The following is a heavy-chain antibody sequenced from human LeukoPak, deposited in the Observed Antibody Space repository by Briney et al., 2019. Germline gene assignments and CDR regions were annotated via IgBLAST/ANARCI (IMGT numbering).Heavy chain of an antibody. CDR2: ISDTGGTT. CDR3: AKDARRYSGWYFFDH. V-gene: IGHV3-23*01. CDR1: GFTFSNLA. J-gene: IGHJ4*02. D-gene: IGHD6-19*01. Sequence: GGSLRLSCVASGFTFSNLAMGWVRQAPGKGLEWVSVISDTGGTTYYADSVKGRFTISRDNSRNTLYLQMNSLRVDDTAVYFCAKDARRYSGWYFFDHWGQGTLATVST.